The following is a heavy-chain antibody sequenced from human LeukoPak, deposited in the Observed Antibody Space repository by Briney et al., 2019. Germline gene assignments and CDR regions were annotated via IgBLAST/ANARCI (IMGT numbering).Heavy chain of an antibody. CDR1: GFTFSSYS. Sequence: GGSLRLSCAASGFTFSSYSMNWVRQAPGKGLEWVSSISSSSSYIYYADSVKGRFTISRDNAKNSLYLQMNSLRAEDTAVYYCASFGRDYYDSSGYAYGMDVWGQGTTVTASS. V-gene: IGHV3-21*01. J-gene: IGHJ6*02. D-gene: IGHD3-22*01. CDR3: ASFGRDYYDSSGYAYGMDV. CDR2: ISSSSSYI.